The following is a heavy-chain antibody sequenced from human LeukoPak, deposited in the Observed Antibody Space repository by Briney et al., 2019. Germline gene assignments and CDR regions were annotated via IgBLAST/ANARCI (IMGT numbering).Heavy chain of an antibody. CDR2: ISANGDVT. V-gene: IGHV3-23*01. J-gene: IGHJ4*02. CDR1: GVTFSSYA. Sequence: PGGSRRLSFVASGVTFSSYAMSWVRQAPGKGLEWVSAISANGDVTYYTDSVKGQFTISRDNSKNTLYLQMNNLRAEDTAIYYCAKDLLGIWFEDLPRLFFDCWGQGTLVSVSS. D-gene: IGHD3-10*01. CDR3: AKDLLGIWFEDLPRLFFDC.